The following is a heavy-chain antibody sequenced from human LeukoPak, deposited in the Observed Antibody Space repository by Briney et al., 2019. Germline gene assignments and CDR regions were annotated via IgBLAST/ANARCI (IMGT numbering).Heavy chain of an antibody. J-gene: IGHJ4*02. CDR2: IYYSGRT. V-gene: IGHV4-39*01. CDR3: AVWGAYTTGDYGDLDF. CDR1: GGSISSSSYY. Sequence: SGTLSLTCTVSGGSISSSSYYWGWIRQPPGQGLELIGSIYYSGRTYYSPSLNSRVTISVDATNKVSLKVNSVADADTAVYYCAVWGAYTTGDYGDLDFWGQGTLVTVSS. D-gene: IGHD4-17*01.